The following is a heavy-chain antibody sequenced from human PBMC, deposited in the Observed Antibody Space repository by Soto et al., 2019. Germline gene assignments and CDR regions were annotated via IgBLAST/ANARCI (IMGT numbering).Heavy chain of an antibody. D-gene: IGHD6-13*01. J-gene: IGHJ5*02. Sequence: QVQLQQWGAGLLKPSETLSLTCAVYGGSFSGYYWSWIRQPPGKGLEWIGEINHSGSTNYNPSLKSRVTISVDTSKNQFSLKLSSVTAADTAVYYCAREKPYSSSWYHDHWGQGTLVTVSS. V-gene: IGHV4-34*01. CDR1: GGSFSGYY. CDR3: AREKPYSSSWYHDH. CDR2: INHSGST.